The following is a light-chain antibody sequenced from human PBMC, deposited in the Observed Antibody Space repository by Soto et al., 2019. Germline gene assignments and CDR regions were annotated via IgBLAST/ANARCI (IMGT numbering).Light chain of an antibody. CDR3: QQYGTSPGT. CDR2: DAS. V-gene: IGKV3D-15*02. Sequence: EMVVTQSPATLSVSPGERVTLSCRTSQDVSSKLAWYQQKPGQPPSLLIYDASTRATGTPARFSGSGSGTEFTLAVSGLQPEDFAVYYCQQYGTSPGTFGQGTKVEIK. CDR1: QDVSSK. J-gene: IGKJ1*01.